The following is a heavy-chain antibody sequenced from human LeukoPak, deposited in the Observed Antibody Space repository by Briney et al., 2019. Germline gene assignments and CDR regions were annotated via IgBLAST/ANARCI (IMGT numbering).Heavy chain of an antibody. J-gene: IGHJ4*02. V-gene: IGHV3-23*01. CDR1: GFTFSSYS. CDR3: AKDSAIFGVVIPPVR. CDR2: ISGSGGST. D-gene: IGHD3-3*01. Sequence: GGSLRLSCAASGFTFSSYSMNWVRQAPGKGLEWVSAISGSGGSTYYADSVKGRFTISRDNSKNTLYLQMNSLRAEDTAVYYCAKDSAIFGVVIPPVRWGQGTLVTVSS.